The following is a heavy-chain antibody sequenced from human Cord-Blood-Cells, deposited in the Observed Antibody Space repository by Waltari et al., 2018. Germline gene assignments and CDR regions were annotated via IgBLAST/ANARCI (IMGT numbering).Heavy chain of an antibody. CDR2: IYRGDSET. D-gene: IGHD3-10*01. CDR1: GYSFTSYW. CDR3: ARHFKPYYYGSGSYYFDY. J-gene: IGHJ4*02. Sequence: EVQLVQSGAEVKKPGESLKISCKGSGYSFTSYWIGWVRQMPGKGLEWMGIIYRGDSETRYSPSFQGRVTISADKSISTAYLQWSSLKASDTAMYYCARHFKPYYYGSGSYYFDYWGQGTLVTVSS. V-gene: IGHV5-51*01.